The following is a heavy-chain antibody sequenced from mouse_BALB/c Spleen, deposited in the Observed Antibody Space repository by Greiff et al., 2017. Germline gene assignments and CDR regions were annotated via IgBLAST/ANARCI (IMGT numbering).Heavy chain of an antibody. CDR3: ARVPSMVTSLDY. V-gene: IGHV5-6-5*01. Sequence: EVKLMESGGGLVKPGGSLKLSCAASGFTFSSYAMSWVRQTPEKRLEWVASISSGGSTYYPDSVKGRFTISRDNARNILYLQMSSLRSEDTAMYYCARVPSMVTSLDYWGQGTTLTVSS. CDR1: GFTFSSYA. J-gene: IGHJ2*01. D-gene: IGHD2-9*01. CDR2: ISSGGST.